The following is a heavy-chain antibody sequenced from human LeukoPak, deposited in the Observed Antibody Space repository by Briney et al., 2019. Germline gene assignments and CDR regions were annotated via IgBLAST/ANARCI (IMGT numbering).Heavy chain of an antibody. CDR2: TSGSGGST. Sequence: GGSLRLSCAASGFTFSSYAMSWVRQAPGNGLEWVSATSGSGGSTYYADSVKGRFTISRDNSKNTLYLQMNSLRAEDTAVYYCANPATAVTTYWGQGTLVTVSS. CDR1: GFTFSSYA. J-gene: IGHJ4*02. CDR3: ANPATAVTTY. D-gene: IGHD4-17*01. V-gene: IGHV3-23*01.